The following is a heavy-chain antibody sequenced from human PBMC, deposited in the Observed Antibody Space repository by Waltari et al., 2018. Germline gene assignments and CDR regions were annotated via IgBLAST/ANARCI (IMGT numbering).Heavy chain of an antibody. D-gene: IGHD5-18*01. CDR1: GYSISSGYY. CDR2: IYHSGST. Sequence: QVQLQESGPGLVKPSETLSLTCAVSGYSISSGYYWGWIRQPPGKGLEWIGSIYHSGSTYYNPSLKSRVTISVDTSKNQFSLKLSSVTAADTAVYYCARSPRGYSYGMDVWGQGTTVTVSS. J-gene: IGHJ6*02. CDR3: ARSPRGYSYGMDV. V-gene: IGHV4-38-2*01.